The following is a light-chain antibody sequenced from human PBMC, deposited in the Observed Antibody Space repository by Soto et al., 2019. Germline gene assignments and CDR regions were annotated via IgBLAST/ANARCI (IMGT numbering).Light chain of an antibody. J-gene: IGLJ2*01. Sequence: QSVLTQPPSVSGAPGQRVTISCTGTSSNIGAGYDVHWYQQLPGTAPKLLIYDNNKRPSGVPGRFSGSKSGTSASLAITGLQAEDEAVYYCQSSAYTLSGVVFGGGTKLTVL. V-gene: IGLV1-40*01. CDR1: SSNIGAGYD. CDR3: QSSAYTLSGVV. CDR2: DNN.